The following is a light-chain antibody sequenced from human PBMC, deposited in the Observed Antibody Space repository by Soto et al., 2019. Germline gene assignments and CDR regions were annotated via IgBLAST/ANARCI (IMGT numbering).Light chain of an antibody. CDR1: QSVSSSY. CDR2: GAS. V-gene: IGKV3-20*01. J-gene: IGKJ1*01. CDR3: QQYASFLRT. Sequence: EIVLTQSPGTLSMSAGERATLSCRASQSVSSSYLAWYQQKPGQAPRLLIYGASRRATGIPDRFSGSGSGTDFTLTISRLEPEDFAVYYCQQYASFLRTLGQGTKVEIK.